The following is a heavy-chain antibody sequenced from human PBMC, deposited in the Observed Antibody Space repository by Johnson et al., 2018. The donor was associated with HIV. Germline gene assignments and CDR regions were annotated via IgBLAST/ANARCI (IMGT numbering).Heavy chain of an antibody. CDR2: IRYDGSNK. D-gene: IGHD3-9*01. CDR1: GFTFSNYG. V-gene: IGHV3-30*02. J-gene: IGHJ3*01. Sequence: QVQLVESGGGVVQPGGSLRLSCAASGFTFSNYGMHWVRQAPGKGLEWVAFIRYDGSNKYYADSMKGRFTISRDNSKNTLYLQMNSLRAEDTAVYYCAKDGRDLVTRGSFDVWGQGTVVTVSS. CDR3: AKDGRDLVTRGSFDV.